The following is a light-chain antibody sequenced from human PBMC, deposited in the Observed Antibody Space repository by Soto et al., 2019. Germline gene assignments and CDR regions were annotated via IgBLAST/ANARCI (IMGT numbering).Light chain of an antibody. CDR2: EVT. J-gene: IGLJ2*01. V-gene: IGLV2-8*01. CDR3: SSFAGGGNPVL. Sequence: QSALTQPPSACGSLGPSVTICCTGTSSDVGGYNYVSWHQQHPAKAPILMIYEVTKRPSGVPDRFSGSKSGNTASLTVSGLQAEDEADYYCSSFAGGGNPVLFGGGTTLTVL. CDR1: SSDVGGYNY.